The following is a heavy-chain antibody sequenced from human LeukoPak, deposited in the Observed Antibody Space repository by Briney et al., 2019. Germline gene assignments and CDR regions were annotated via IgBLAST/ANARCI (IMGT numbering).Heavy chain of an antibody. CDR2: IIPIFGAA. V-gene: IGHV1-69*13. Sequence: SVKVSCKASGGTFSTDTITWVRQAPGQGLEWMGEIIPIFGAAHYAQMFQGRVTITADESTGTTHMELSSLRSDDTAVYYCARPMVRGVIRADWRRQGFDYWGQGTLVTVSS. CDR1: GGTFSTDT. CDR3: ARPMVRGVIRADWRRQGFDY. J-gene: IGHJ4*02. D-gene: IGHD3-10*01.